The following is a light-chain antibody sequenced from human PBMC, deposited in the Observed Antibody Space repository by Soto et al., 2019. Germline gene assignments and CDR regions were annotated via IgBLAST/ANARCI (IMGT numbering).Light chain of an antibody. CDR3: RSYDSSLSGPV. CDR1: SSNIGAGYD. V-gene: IGLV1-40*01. Sequence: QSVLTQPPSVSGAPGQRVTISCTGSSSNIGAGYDVHWYQQLPGTAPKLLIYGNSNRPSGVPDRFSGSKSGTSASLAITGLQAEDEAVYCCRSYDSSLSGPVFGTGTKVTVL. J-gene: IGLJ1*01. CDR2: GNS.